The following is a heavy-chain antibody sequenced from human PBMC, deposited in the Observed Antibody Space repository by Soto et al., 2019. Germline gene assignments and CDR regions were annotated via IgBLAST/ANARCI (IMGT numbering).Heavy chain of an antibody. Sequence: PSETLSLTCAVSSGSISSSNWWSWVRQPPGKGLEWIGEIYHSGSTNYNPSLKSRVTISVDKSKNQFSLKLSSVTAADTAVYYCARGPASGIAVAGTIGYFQHWGQGTLVTVSS. D-gene: IGHD6-19*01. J-gene: IGHJ1*01. CDR3: ARGPASGIAVAGTIGYFQH. CDR2: IYHSGST. V-gene: IGHV4-4*02. CDR1: SGSISSSNW.